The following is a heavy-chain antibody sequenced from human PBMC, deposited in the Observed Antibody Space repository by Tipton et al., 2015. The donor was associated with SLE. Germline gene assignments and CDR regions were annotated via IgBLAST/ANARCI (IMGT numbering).Heavy chain of an antibody. Sequence: TLSLTCAVYGGSFSGYYWSWIRQPPGKGLEWIGEINHSGSTYYNPSLKSRVTISVDTSKNQFSLKLSSVTAADTAVYYCARGLMGNFWSGYGHWYFDLWGRGTLVTVSS. J-gene: IGHJ2*01. CDR2: INHSGST. CDR1: GGSFSGYY. V-gene: IGHV4-34*09. D-gene: IGHD3-3*01. CDR3: ARGLMGNFWSGYGHWYFDL.